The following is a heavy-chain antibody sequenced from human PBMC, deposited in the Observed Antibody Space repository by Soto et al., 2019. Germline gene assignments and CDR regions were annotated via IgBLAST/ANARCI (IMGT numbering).Heavy chain of an antibody. V-gene: IGHV3-30*18. CDR2: ISYDGSNK. CDR3: AKNGLTAMVRIDY. Sequence: GGSLRLSCAASGFTFSSYGMHWVRQAPGKGLEWVAVISYDGSNKYYADSVKGRFTISRDNSKNTLYLQMNSLRAEDTAVYYCAKNGLTAMVRIDYWGQGTLVTVSS. D-gene: IGHD5-18*01. J-gene: IGHJ4*02. CDR1: GFTFSSYG.